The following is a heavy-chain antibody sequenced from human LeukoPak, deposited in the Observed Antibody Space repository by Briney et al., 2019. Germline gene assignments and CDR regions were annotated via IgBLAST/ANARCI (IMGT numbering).Heavy chain of an antibody. CDR1: GFTFDDYA. Sequence: PGRSLRLSCAASGFTFDDYAMHWVRQAPGKGLEWVSGISWNSGSIGYADSVKGRFTISRDNAKNSLYLQMNSLRAEDMALYYCAKDNWNCSSTSCSPGAFDIWGQGTMVTVSS. J-gene: IGHJ3*02. CDR2: ISWNSGSI. CDR3: AKDNWNCSSTSCSPGAFDI. D-gene: IGHD2-2*01. V-gene: IGHV3-9*03.